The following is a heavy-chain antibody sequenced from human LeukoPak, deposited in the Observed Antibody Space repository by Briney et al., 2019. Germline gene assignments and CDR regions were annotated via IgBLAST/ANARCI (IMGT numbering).Heavy chain of an antibody. CDR1: GFTSTIYC. D-gene: IGHD3-22*01. J-gene: IGHJ2*01. Sequence: GGSLRLSCVASGFTSTIYCMHWVRQAPGKVLEWVAFIRYDVNNKSYADSVKGRFTISRDNSKNTLYLQMNSLRAEDTAVYYCARGNTNYYDSSGYYPNWYFDLWGRGTLVTVSS. CDR2: IRYDVNNK. CDR3: ARGNTNYYDSSGYYPNWYFDL. V-gene: IGHV3-30*02.